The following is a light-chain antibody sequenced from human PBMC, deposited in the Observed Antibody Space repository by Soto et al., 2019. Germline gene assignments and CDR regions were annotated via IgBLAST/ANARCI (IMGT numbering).Light chain of an antibody. J-gene: IGKJ2*03. V-gene: IGKV3-15*01. CDR2: GAS. Sequence: EVVMTQSPATLSVSPGERATLSCRASHSVSSSLAWYQQKPGQAPRLLISGASTRAAGIPARFSGSGSGTEFTLTISGLQSEDFAVYFCQQYNNWPLYSFGQGTKLEI. CDR3: QQYNNWPLYS. CDR1: HSVSSS.